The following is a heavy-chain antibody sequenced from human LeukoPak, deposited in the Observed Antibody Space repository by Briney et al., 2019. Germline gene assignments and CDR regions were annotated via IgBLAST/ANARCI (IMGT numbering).Heavy chain of an antibody. CDR2: IFYSGST. V-gene: IGHV4-4*02. CDR1: GGSISQGTW. D-gene: IGHD2/OR15-2a*01. J-gene: IGHJ6*02. CDR3: ARGFYDTHILAVSPTEYSQYYFGLDV. Sequence: SVTLSLTCALSGGSISQGTWWTWVRPTPEMGLEWIGEIFYSGSTSCNPSLKSRVFMSVDRPKNQVSLMLSSVTAADTAVYYCARGFYDTHILAVSPTEYSQYYFGLDVWGQGTTVIVSS.